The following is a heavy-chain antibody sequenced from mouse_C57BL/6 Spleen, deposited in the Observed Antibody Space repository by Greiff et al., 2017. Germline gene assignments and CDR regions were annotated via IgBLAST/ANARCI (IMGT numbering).Heavy chain of an antibody. CDR3: ARRRLLLRSYFDY. CDR2: IDPSDSYT. CDR1: GYTFTSYW. J-gene: IGHJ2*01. Sequence: QVQLKESGAELVRPGTSVKLSCKASGYTFTSYWMHWVKQRPGQGLEWIGVIDPSDSYTNYNQKFKGKATLTVDTSSSTAYMQLSSLTSEDSAVYYCARRRLLLRSYFDYWGQGTTLTVSS. D-gene: IGHD1-1*01. V-gene: IGHV1-59*01.